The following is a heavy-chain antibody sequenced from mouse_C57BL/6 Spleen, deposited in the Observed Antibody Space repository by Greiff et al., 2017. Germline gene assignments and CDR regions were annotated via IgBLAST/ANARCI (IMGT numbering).Heavy chain of an antibody. V-gene: IGHV1-69*01. Sequence: QVQLQQPGAELVMPGASVKLSCKASGYTFTSYWMHWVKQRPGQGLEWIGEIDPSDSYTNYNHKFKGKSTLTVDKSSSTAYMQLSSLTSEDSAVYYCARGDYFDYWGQGTTRTVSS. CDR3: ARGDYFDY. CDR2: IDPSDSYT. CDR1: GYTFTSYW. J-gene: IGHJ2*01.